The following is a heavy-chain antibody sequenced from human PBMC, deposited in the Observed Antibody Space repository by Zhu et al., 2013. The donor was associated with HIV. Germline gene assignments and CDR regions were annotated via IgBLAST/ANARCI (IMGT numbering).Heavy chain of an antibody. CDR2: IIPMFGRT. Sequence: QVQLVQSGAEVKKPGSSVKVSCKASGGTFRSYGISWVRQAPGQGLEWMGGIIPMFGRTNYAQMFQGRVTISADESTSTAYMELSSLRSEDTAVYYCATAGRPEILNYWGQGTLVTVSS. V-gene: IGHV1-69*01. J-gene: IGHJ4*02. CDR1: GGTFRSYG. CDR3: ATAGRPEILNY. D-gene: IGHD6-6*01.